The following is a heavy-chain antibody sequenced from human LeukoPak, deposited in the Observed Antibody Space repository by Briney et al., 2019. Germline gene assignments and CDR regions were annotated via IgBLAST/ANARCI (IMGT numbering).Heavy chain of an antibody. J-gene: IGHJ4*02. CDR2: IYYSGST. CDR3: ARGRIAVAGTKTYFDY. Sequence: SETLSLTCTVSGGSISSYYWSWIRQPPGKGLEWIGDIYYSGSTNYNPSLKSRVTISVDTSKNQFSLKLSSVTAADTAVYYCARGRIAVAGTKTYFDYCGQGTLVTVSS. V-gene: IGHV4-59*01. D-gene: IGHD6-19*01. CDR1: GGSISSYY.